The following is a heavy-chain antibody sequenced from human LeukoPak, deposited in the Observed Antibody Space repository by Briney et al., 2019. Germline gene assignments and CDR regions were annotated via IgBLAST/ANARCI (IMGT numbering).Heavy chain of an antibody. V-gene: IGHV4-34*01. D-gene: IGHD6-13*01. CDR1: GGSFSGYY. J-gene: IGHJ4*02. CDR2: INHSGST. CDR3: ARAGKPSWYTADY. Sequence: SETLSLTCAVYGGSFSGYYWSWIRQPPGKGLEWIGEINHSGSTNYNPSLKSRVTISVDTSKNQFSLKLSSVTAADTAVYYCARAGKPSWYTADYWGQGTLVTVSS.